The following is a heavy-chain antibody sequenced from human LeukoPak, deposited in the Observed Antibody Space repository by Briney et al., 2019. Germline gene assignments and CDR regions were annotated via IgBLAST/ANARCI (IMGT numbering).Heavy chain of an antibody. CDR1: GGSISSSSYY. D-gene: IGHD5-12*01. J-gene: IGHJ5*02. V-gene: IGHV4-39*01. Sequence: PSETLSLTCTVSGGSISSSSYYWGWIRQPPGKGLEWIGSIYYSGSTYYNPSLKSRVTISVDTSKNQFSLKLSSVTAADTAVYYCARGGRGWLRLRFRPYWFDPWGQGTLVTVSS. CDR2: IYYSGST. CDR3: ARGGRGWLRLRFRPYWFDP.